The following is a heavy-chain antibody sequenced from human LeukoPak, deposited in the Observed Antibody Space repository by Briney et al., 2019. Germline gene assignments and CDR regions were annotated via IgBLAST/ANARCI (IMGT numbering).Heavy chain of an antibody. J-gene: IGHJ4*02. CDR2: INEDGSTT. CDR3: VRDLGGRSGH. D-gene: IGHD1-26*01. V-gene: IGHV3-74*01. CDR1: GFTFSSNW. Sequence: GGSLRLSCAASGFTFSSNWMHWVRQAPGKGLVWVSRINEDGSTTNYADSVKGRSTIFRDNAKNTLYLQMSSLRAEDTAVYYCVRDLGGRSGHWGRGTLVTVSS.